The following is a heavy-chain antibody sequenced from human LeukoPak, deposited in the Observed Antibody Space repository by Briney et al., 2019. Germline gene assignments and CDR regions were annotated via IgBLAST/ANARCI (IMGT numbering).Heavy chain of an antibody. CDR2: ISGSGGST. Sequence: GGSLRLSCAASGFTFSSYGMSWARQAPGKGLEWVSAISGSGGSTYYADSVKGRFTISRDNSKNTLYLQMNSLRAEDAAVYYCARGEYGSGSYHIDYWGQGTLVTVSS. CDR3: ARGEYGSGSYHIDY. CDR1: GFTFSSYG. D-gene: IGHD3-10*01. V-gene: IGHV3-23*01. J-gene: IGHJ4*02.